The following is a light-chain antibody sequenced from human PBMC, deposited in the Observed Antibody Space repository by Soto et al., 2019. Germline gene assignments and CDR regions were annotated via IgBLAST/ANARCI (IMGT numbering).Light chain of an antibody. V-gene: IGKV1-39*01. CDR2: GAS. CDR1: QSISTY. CDR3: QQSQTTPLT. Sequence: NQMTQSPSSLSASVGDRVAVTCLSSQSISTYLNWYQHKPGKAPKLLIYGASSLERGVPFRFSGSGSGTDFTLTISSLQPEDFATYYCQQSQTTPLTFGQGTRLEIK. J-gene: IGKJ5*01.